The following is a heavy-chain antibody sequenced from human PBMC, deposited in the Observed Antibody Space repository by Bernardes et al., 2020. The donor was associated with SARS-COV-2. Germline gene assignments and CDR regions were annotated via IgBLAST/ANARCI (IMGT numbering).Heavy chain of an antibody. J-gene: IGHJ4*02. CDR2: IHFTGNT. Sequence: SKSLSPTCIVSGDSVPTGGSYWSWVRQPPGKGLEWLGCIHFTGNTKYNPSLKSRVTISVDTSKNLLSLNLTSVTAADTAVYYCASGGGGPAMVGGVINWRDRWGEGTLVTVSS. V-gene: IGHV4-61*08. CDR3: ASGGGGPAMVGGVINWRDR. CDR1: GDSVPTGGSY. D-gene: IGHD3-10*01.